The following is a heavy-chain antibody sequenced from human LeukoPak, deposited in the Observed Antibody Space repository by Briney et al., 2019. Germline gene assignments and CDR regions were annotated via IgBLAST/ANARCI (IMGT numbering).Heavy chain of an antibody. D-gene: IGHD3-9*01. Sequence: GASVKVSCKASGYTFTSYYMHWVRQAPGQGLEWMGTINPSGGTTSYAQKFQGRVTMTRDTSASTVYMDLSSLRSEDTAVYYCARGSSGYDILTGYYRLWGQGTLVTVSS. V-gene: IGHV1-46*01. CDR2: INPSGGTT. CDR1: GYTFTSYY. CDR3: ARGSSGYDILTGYYRL. J-gene: IGHJ4*02.